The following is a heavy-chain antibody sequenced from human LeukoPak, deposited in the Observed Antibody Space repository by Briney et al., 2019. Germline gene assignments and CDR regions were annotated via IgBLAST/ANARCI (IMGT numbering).Heavy chain of an antibody. CDR2: INHSGST. D-gene: IGHD3-22*01. Sequence: SETLSLTCAVYGGSFSGYYWSWIRQPPGKGLEWIGEINHSGSTNYNPSLKSRVTISVDTSKNQSSLKLSSVTAADTAVYYCARFKRIRITMIVVAGETNAFDIWGQGTMVTVSS. CDR3: ARFKRIRITMIVVAGETNAFDI. V-gene: IGHV4-34*01. J-gene: IGHJ3*02. CDR1: GGSFSGYY.